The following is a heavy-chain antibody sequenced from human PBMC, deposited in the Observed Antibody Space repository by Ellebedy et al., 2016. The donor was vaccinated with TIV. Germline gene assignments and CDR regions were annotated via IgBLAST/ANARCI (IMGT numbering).Heavy chain of an antibody. D-gene: IGHD3-3*01. CDR3: AIHLTVFGLNVIESSFDY. CDR2: ISGRGSRT. J-gene: IGHJ4*02. CDR1: GFTFNSYG. Sequence: GGSLRLSCEASGFTFNSYGMSWVRQAPGKGLEWVSGISGRGSRTSYADSVKGRFTISRDNSKKTMYLEMNSLRAEDTAVYYCAIHLTVFGLNVIESSFDYWGQGTLVTVSS. V-gene: IGHV3-23*01.